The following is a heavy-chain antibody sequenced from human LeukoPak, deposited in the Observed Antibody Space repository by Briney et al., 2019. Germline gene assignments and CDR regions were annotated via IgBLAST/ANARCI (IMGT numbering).Heavy chain of an antibody. CDR1: GGSFNSRTYY. Sequence: SETLSLTCTVSGGSFNSRTYYWGWIRQPPGKGLEWIGSISNSGSTYYNPSLKSRVTISVDTSKNQFSLKLTSVTAADTAVYYCARHWTWPDAFGIWGQGTMVTVSS. D-gene: IGHD3/OR15-3a*01. CDR3: ARHWTWPDAFGI. V-gene: IGHV4-39*01. J-gene: IGHJ3*02. CDR2: ISNSGST.